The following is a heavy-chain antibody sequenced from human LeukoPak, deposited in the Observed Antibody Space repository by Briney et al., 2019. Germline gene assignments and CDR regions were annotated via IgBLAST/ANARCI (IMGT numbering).Heavy chain of an antibody. J-gene: IGHJ4*02. CDR3: ARDKIVGAVDY. CDR2: ISSSSSYI. CDR1: GFTFSTYS. D-gene: IGHD1-26*01. Sequence: GGSLRLSCAASGFTFSTYSMNWVRQAPGKGLEWVSSISSSSSYIYYADSVKGRFTISRDNAKNSLYLQMNSLRAEDTAVYYCARDKIVGAVDYWGQGTLVTVSS. V-gene: IGHV3-21*01.